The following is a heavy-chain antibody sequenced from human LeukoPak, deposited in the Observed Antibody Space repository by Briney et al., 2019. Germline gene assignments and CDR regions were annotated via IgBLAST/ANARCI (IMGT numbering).Heavy chain of an antibody. Sequence: ASVKVSCKASGYTFTGYYMHWVRQAPGQGLEWMGWINPNSGGTNYAQKFQGWVTMTRDTSISTAYMELSRLRSDDTAVYYCARGRGYSGYDLVDYWGQGTLVTVSS. CDR3: ARGRGYSGYDLVDY. V-gene: IGHV1-2*04. CDR2: INPNSGGT. CDR1: GYTFTGYY. D-gene: IGHD5-12*01. J-gene: IGHJ4*02.